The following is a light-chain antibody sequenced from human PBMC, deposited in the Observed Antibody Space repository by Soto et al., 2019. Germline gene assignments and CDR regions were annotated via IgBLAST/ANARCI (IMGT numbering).Light chain of an antibody. CDR1: QGISSY. CDR3: QQYYSYPLT. V-gene: IGKV1-8*01. CDR2: AAS. J-gene: IGKJ4*01. Sequence: AIRMTQSPSSFSASTGDRVTITCRASQGISSYLAWYQQKPGKAPKLLIYAASTLQSGVTSRFSGSGSGTDFTLTISCLQSEDFSTYYCQQYYSYPLTFGGGTTVEIK.